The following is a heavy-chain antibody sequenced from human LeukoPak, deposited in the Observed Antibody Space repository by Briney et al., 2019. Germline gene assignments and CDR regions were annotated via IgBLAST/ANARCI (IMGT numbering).Heavy chain of an antibody. V-gene: IGHV1-2*02. CDR1: GYTFTGYY. CDR2: INPNSGGT. J-gene: IGHJ6*03. Sequence: ASVKVSCKASGYTFTGYYMHWVRQAPGQGLEWMGWINPNSGGTNYAQKFQGRVTMTRDTSLSTAYMELSRLRSDDTVVYYCASAYYYGSGSSDYYYYYYMDVWGKGPTVTVSS. CDR3: ASAYYYGSGSSDYYYYYYMDV. D-gene: IGHD3-10*01.